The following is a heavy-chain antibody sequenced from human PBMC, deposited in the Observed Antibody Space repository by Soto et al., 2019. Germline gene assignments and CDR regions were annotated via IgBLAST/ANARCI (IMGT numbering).Heavy chain of an antibody. Sequence: EVQLVESGGGLVQPGGSLKLSCAASGFTFSGSAMHWVRQASGKGLEWVGRIRSKANSYATAYAASVKGRFTISRDNSKNTASLQMTSLKTEDTAVYYCTRLGAMVRGVINYYYYGMDVWGQGTTVTV. D-gene: IGHD3-10*01. V-gene: IGHV3-73*02. CDR3: TRLGAMVRGVINYYYYGMDV. CDR2: IRSKANSYAT. CDR1: GFTFSGSA. J-gene: IGHJ6*02.